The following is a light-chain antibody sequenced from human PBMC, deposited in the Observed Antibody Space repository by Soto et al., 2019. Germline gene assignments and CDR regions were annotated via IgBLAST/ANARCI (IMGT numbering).Light chain of an antibody. CDR2: DGS. Sequence: EIVMTQSPATLSVSPGEGATLSCRASQWIAPTVAWYQQKPCQTPRLLIYDGSIRATGVPARFSGSASGAEFTLTITSRQSEDFAVYYCQHYSDWALTFGGGTRVENK. CDR3: QHYSDWALT. CDR1: QWIAPT. V-gene: IGKV3-15*01. J-gene: IGKJ4*01.